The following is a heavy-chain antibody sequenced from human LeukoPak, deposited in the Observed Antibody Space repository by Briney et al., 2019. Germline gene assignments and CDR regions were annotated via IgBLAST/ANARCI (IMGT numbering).Heavy chain of an antibody. J-gene: IGHJ5*02. Sequence: PGGSLRLSCAASGFTFSSYAMSWVRQAPGKGLEWASAISGSGGSTYYADSVKGRFTISRDNSKNTLYLQMNSLRAEDTAVYYCAKGRNYDYPWSITDPWGQGTLVTVSS. CDR3: AKGRNYDYPWSITDP. CDR2: ISGSGGST. V-gene: IGHV3-23*01. D-gene: IGHD5-12*01. CDR1: GFTFSSYA.